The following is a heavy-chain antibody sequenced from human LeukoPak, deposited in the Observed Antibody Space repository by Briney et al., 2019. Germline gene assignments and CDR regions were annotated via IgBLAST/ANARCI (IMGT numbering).Heavy chain of an antibody. V-gene: IGHV4-30-4*08. CDR3: ARDGGENTYSSSVGY. J-gene: IGHJ4*02. CDR2: IYYSGST. D-gene: IGHD6-6*01. Sequence: SETLSLTCTVSGGSISSGDYYWSWIRQPPGKGLEWIGYIYYSGSTYYNPSLKSRVTISVDTSKNQFSLKLSSVTAADTAVYYCARDGGENTYSSSVGYWGQGTLVTVSS. CDR1: GGSISSGDYY.